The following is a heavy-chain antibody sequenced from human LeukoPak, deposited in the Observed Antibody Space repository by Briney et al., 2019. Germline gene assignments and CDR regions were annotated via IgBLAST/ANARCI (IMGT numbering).Heavy chain of an antibody. Sequence: PGGSLRLSCAASGFTFSSYAMSWVRQAPGKGLEWVSAISGSGGSTYYADSVKGRFTISRDNAKNSLYLQMNSLRAEDTAVYYCARDLTTDFDYWGQGTLVTVSS. D-gene: IGHD4/OR15-4a*01. CDR2: ISGSGGST. CDR1: GFTFSSYA. CDR3: ARDLTTDFDY. V-gene: IGHV3-23*01. J-gene: IGHJ4*02.